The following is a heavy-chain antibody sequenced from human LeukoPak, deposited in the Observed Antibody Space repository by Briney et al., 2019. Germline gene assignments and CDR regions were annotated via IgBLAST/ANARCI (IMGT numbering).Heavy chain of an antibody. Sequence: GGSLRLSCAASGFTFSSYAMSWVRQAPGKGLEWVSAISGSGGSTYYADSVKGRFTISGDNSKNTLYLQMNSLRAEDTAVYYCAKVQNDFWSGYYTLEAEYFQHWGQGTLVTVSS. V-gene: IGHV3-23*01. CDR1: GFTFSSYA. D-gene: IGHD3-3*01. CDR3: AKVQNDFWSGYYTLEAEYFQH. CDR2: ISGSGGST. J-gene: IGHJ1*01.